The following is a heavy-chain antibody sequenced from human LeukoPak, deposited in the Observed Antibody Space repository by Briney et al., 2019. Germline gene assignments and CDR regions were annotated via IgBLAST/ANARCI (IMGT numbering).Heavy chain of an antibody. Sequence: SETLSLTCAVYGGSFSGYYWSWIRQPPGKGLEWIGEINHSGSTHYNPSLKSRVTISVDTSKNQFSLKLSSVTAADTAVYYCARDRFLRYCSGGSCYSVFDYWGQGTLVTVSS. CDR2: INHSGST. CDR1: GGSFSGYY. CDR3: ARDRFLRYCSGGSCYSVFDY. V-gene: IGHV4-34*01. J-gene: IGHJ4*02. D-gene: IGHD2-15*01.